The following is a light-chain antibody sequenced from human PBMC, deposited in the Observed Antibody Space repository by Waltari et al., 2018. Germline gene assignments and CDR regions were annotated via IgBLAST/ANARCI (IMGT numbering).Light chain of an antibody. J-gene: IGLJ3*02. CDR2: NTN. CDR3: AAWDDSLGAV. CDR1: FSNIGSNS. Sequence: QSVLTQPPSVSGTPGQRVTISCSGSFSNIGSNSVNWYQQLPGTSPRLLIYNTNQGPQGVPHRFSASKSGTSASLAITGLQSEDEAYYYCAAWDDSLGAVFGGGTKLTVL. V-gene: IGLV1-44*01.